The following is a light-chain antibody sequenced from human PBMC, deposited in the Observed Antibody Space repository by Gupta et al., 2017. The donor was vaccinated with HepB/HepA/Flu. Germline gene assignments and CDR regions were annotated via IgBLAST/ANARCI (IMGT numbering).Light chain of an antibody. CDR3: SSFAGGNRV. Sequence: HSALTQPPSASGSPGQSVTISCTGTSSDVGGYNFVSWYQQHPGKAPKLIIYEVNKRPSGVPDRFSGSKSGNTASLTVSGLQAEDEADYYCSSFAGGNRVFGGGTKLTVL. J-gene: IGLJ2*01. CDR2: EVN. CDR1: SSDVGGYNF. V-gene: IGLV2-8*01.